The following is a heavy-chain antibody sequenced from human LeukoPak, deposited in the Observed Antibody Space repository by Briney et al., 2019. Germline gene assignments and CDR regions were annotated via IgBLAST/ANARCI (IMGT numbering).Heavy chain of an antibody. CDR2: IYSGGPT. Sequence: GGSLRLSCAASGFTVSLYYMTWVRQAPGKGLEWVSVIYSGGPTYYADSVKGRFTISRDNSKNAVYLQMNSLRGEDTAVYFCARGWVVATGGFDMWGQGTMVTVSS. CDR1: GFTVSLYY. J-gene: IGHJ3*02. D-gene: IGHD2-8*02. CDR3: ARGWVVATGGFDM. V-gene: IGHV3-53*01.